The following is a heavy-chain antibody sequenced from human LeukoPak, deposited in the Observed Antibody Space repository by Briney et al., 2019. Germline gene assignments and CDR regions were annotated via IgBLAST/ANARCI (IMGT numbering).Heavy chain of an antibody. V-gene: IGHV3-48*03. D-gene: IGHD3-16*01. CDR1: GFTFSSYE. CDR2: IFRSGGEI. Sequence: GGSLRLSCAASGFTFSSYEMSWVRQPPGKGLEWVSSIFRSGGEIYYADSVRGRFTISRDNAKTTLYLQMNSLRAEATAIFYCAKDRDDYVWGSYLGAFDIWGQGTMVTVSS. CDR3: AKDRDDYVWGSYLGAFDI. J-gene: IGHJ3*02.